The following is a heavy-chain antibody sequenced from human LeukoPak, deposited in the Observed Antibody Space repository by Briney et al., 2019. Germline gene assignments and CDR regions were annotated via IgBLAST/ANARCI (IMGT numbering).Heavy chain of an antibody. V-gene: IGHV3-20*04. J-gene: IGHJ6*03. Sequence: GGSLRLSCAASGFTFSNYWMSWVRQVPGKGLEWVSSINWNGVSTGYADSVKGRSTISRDNARNSLYLEMNSLRAEDTALYYCARMDCSSSSCYGPLSYYYYYYMDVWGKGTTVIVSS. CDR2: INWNGVST. CDR1: GFTFSNYW. D-gene: IGHD2-2*01. CDR3: ARMDCSSSSCYGPLSYYYYYYMDV.